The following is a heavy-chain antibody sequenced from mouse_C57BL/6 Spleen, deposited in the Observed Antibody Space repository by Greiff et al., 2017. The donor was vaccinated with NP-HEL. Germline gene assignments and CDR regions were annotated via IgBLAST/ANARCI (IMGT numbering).Heavy chain of an antibody. Sequence: VQLQQSGPVLVKPGASVKMSCKASGYTFTDYYMNWVKQSHGKSLEWIGVINPYNGGTSYNQKFKGKATLTVDKSSSTAYMELNSLTSEDSAVYYCASQTAQATAWFAYWGQGTLVTVSA. J-gene: IGHJ3*01. V-gene: IGHV1-19*01. CDR1: GYTFTDYY. D-gene: IGHD3-2*02. CDR2: INPYNGGT. CDR3: ASQTAQATAWFAY.